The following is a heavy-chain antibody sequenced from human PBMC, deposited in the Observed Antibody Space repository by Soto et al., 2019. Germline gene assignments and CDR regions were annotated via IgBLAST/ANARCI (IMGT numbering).Heavy chain of an antibody. Sequence: EVQLLESGGDLVQPGGSLRLYCAASGFTFTTYAMTWVRQAPGKGLECVSAISGSGGSTYYADSVKGRFTISRDNSKNTLYLQMNSLRAEDTAVYFCAKDKDTTFSPQDYWGQGTLVTVSS. J-gene: IGHJ4*02. CDR1: GFTFTTYA. V-gene: IGHV3-23*01. D-gene: IGHD2-15*01. CDR2: ISGSGGST. CDR3: AKDKDTTFSPQDY.